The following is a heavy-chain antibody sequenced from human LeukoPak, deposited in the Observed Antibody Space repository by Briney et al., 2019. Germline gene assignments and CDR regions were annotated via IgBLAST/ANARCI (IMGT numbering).Heavy chain of an antibody. J-gene: IGHJ4*02. CDR3: ALENYYDSGGFSKAFDY. Sequence: ASVTVSCQTSGYTFTAKFLHWLRQAPGQGREWMGGIEPKSGVTVYGQKFRGRVTVTRDTSVSTAYMEVSGLRSDDTALYYCALENYYDSGGFSKAFDYWGQGTLVTVSS. CDR1: GYTFTAKF. V-gene: IGHV1-2*02. CDR2: IEPKSGVT. D-gene: IGHD3-22*01.